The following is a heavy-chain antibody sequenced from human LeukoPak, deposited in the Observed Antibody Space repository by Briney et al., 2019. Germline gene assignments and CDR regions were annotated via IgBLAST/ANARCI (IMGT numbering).Heavy chain of an antibody. CDR1: GGSISSSSYF. J-gene: IGHJ4*02. CDR3: ARGGQIVPGTAVV. Sequence: PSETLSLTCTVSGGSISSSSYFWCWIRQPPGKGLEYIGSVYRSGNTYNNPSLESRVTISLDTSRNQFSLKLTSVTAADTAVYYCARGGQIVPGTAVVWGQGTLVTVSS. V-gene: IGHV4-39*07. D-gene: IGHD6-19*01. CDR2: VYRSGNT.